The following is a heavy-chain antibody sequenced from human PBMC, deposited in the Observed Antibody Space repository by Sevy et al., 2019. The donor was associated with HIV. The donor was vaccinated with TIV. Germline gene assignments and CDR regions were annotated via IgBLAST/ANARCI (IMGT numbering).Heavy chain of an antibody. J-gene: IGHJ3*02. D-gene: IGHD6-6*01. CDR3: ARGVQTYDAFDI. CDR1: RFTFSTYN. Sequence: GGSLRLSCAASRFTFSTYNMNWVRQAPGKGLEWVSFISGISNYIYYADSVKGRFTISRDNAKNSLYLQMNSLRAEDTAIYYCARGVQTYDAFDIWGQGTMVTVSS. V-gene: IGHV3-21*01. CDR2: ISGISNYI.